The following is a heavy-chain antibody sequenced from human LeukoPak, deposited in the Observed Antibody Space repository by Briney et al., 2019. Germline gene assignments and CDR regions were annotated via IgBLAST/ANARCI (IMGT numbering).Heavy chain of an antibody. D-gene: IGHD6-19*01. CDR3: ARGMYSSGWYGSFDY. CDR1: GYTFTTYY. Sequence: GASVKVSCKASGYTFTTYYMHWVRQAPGQGLEWMGWINPHSGGTNYGQKFKGRVTMTRDTYISTAYMEVSRLTSDDTAVYYCARGMYSSGWYGSFDYWGQGTLVTVSS. CDR2: INPHSGGT. J-gene: IGHJ4*02. V-gene: IGHV1-2*02.